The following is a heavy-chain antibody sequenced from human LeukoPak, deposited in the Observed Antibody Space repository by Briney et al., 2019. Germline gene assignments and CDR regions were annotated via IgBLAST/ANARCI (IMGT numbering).Heavy chain of an antibody. V-gene: IGHV3-15*01. D-gene: IGHD1-26*01. CDR1: GLTFSNAW. CDR3: IIDPGEWEPI. Sequence: PGGSLRLSCAASGLTFSNAWMSWVRQAPGKGLEWVGRIKSKTDGGTTDYGAPVKGRFIISRDDSKNTLYLQMSGLKIEDTAVYFCIIDPGEWEPIWGQGTMVTVSS. CDR2: IKSKTDGGTT. J-gene: IGHJ3*02.